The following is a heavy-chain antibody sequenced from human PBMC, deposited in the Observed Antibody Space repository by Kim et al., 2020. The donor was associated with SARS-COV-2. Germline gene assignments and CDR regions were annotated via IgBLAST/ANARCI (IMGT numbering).Heavy chain of an antibody. CDR2: ISWVSSSI. Sequence: GGSLRLSCATSGFTFDDYAMHWVWQAPGKGLERVPGISWVSSSIAYAGSVTGRFTISRDNAKNAMYLQMNIMRSEDMAVYYCARVVRSGGWDWYFDLWGRGTLVTVSS. V-gene: IGHV3-9*03. D-gene: IGHD2-15*01. J-gene: IGHJ2*01. CDR1: GFTFDDYA. CDR3: ARVVRSGGWDWYFDL.